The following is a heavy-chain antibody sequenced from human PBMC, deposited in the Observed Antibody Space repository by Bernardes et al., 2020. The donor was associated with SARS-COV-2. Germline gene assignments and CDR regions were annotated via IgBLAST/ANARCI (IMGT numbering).Heavy chain of an antibody. Sequence: ASVKVSCNASGYTFTAYHMHWVRQAPGQGLEWMGWIYPSTVGTEYAQSFRGRVTMTRDTSITTAYMELSSLTFADTAVYYCARVTWSRRDGFDIWGPGTMVTGYS. D-gene: IGHD1-26*01. CDR1: GYTFTAYH. J-gene: IGHJ3*02. V-gene: IGHV1-2*02. CDR2: IYPSTVGT. CDR3: ARVTWSRRDGFDI.